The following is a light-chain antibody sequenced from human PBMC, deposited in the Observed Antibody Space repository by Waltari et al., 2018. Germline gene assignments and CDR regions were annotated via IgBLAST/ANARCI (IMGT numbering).Light chain of an antibody. CDR1: SGHSSNV. CDR3: QTGGHGTWV. CDR2: VNSDGSH. Sequence: QLLLTQSPAASASLGASVKLPCTLSSGHSSNVIAWLPEQPGKGPRYLMKVNSDGSHSKGDEIPDRFSGSSSGAERYLTISSLQSEDEADYYCQTGGHGTWVFGGGTKLTVL. V-gene: IGLV4-69*01. J-gene: IGLJ3*02.